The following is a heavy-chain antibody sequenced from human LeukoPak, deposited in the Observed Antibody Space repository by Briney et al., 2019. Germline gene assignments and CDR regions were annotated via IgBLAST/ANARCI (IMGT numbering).Heavy chain of an antibody. Sequence: ASVKVSCKASGYTFTSYGISRVRQAPGQGLEWMGWISAYNGNTNYAQKLQGRVTMTTDTSTSTAYMELRSLRSDDTAVYYCARDLIYYGSGSAVRWFDPWGQGTLVTVSS. CDR1: GYTFTSYG. D-gene: IGHD3-10*01. CDR3: ARDLIYYGSGSAVRWFDP. J-gene: IGHJ5*02. CDR2: ISAYNGNT. V-gene: IGHV1-18*01.